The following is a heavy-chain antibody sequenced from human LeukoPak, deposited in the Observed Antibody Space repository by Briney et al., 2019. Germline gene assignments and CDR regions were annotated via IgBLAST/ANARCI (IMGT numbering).Heavy chain of an antibody. D-gene: IGHD4-11*01. CDR1: GFTFSNFY. CDR2: ISGSATNQ. CDR3: ARPVSPNYFYYMDV. Sequence: GGSLRLSCAASGFTFSNFYMSWFRQAPGKGLEWLSYISGSATNQHYADSVRGRFTISRDNAENSLSLQMDSLRAEDTAVYYCARPVSPNYFYYMDVWGKGTTVTVSS. V-gene: IGHV3-11*01. J-gene: IGHJ6*03.